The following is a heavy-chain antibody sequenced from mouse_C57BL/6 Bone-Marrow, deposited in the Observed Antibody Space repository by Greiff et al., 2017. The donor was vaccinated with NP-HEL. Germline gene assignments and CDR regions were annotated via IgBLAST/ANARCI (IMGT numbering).Heavy chain of an antibody. CDR3: AREDYYGGAY. V-gene: IGHV5-17*01. CDR1: GFTFSDYG. CDR2: ISSGSSTI. Sequence: EVQLVESGGGLVKPGGSLKLSCAASGFTFSDYGMHWVRQAPEKGLEWVAYISSGSSTIYYAATVKGRFTISRDNAKNTLFLQMTSLRSEDTAMYYCAREDYYGGAYWGQGTLVTVSA. J-gene: IGHJ3*01. D-gene: IGHD1-1*01.